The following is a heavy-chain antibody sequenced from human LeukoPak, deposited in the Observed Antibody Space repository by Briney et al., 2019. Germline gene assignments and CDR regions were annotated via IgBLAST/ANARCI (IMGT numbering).Heavy chain of an antibody. CDR3: ARLRPLLDQLLYFAFDS. J-gene: IGHJ5*01. V-gene: IGHV4-59*11. D-gene: IGHD2-2*02. CDR1: NASISSHF. Sequence: SETLSLTCSVSNASISSHFRTWVRQPPGKGLEWIGHIHYSGNTNYNPSLKSRVTLSLDTSKNQFSLELTSVTAADTAIFYCARLRPLLDQLLYFAFDSWGQGTLVTVSS. CDR2: IHYSGNT.